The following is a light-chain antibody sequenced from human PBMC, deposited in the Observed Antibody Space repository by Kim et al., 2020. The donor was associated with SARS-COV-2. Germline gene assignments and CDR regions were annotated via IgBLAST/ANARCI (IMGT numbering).Light chain of an antibody. CDR2: WAS. CDR1: QSVLYNSNNKNY. V-gene: IGKV4-1*01. Sequence: DIVMTQSPDSLAVSLGERATINCKSSQSVLYNSNNKNYLAWYQQKPGQPPKLLIYWASTRESGVPDRFSGSGSGTDFTLTISSLQAEDVAVYYCQHYYTTPPAFGAGTKVDIK. J-gene: IGKJ4*01. CDR3: QHYYTTPPA.